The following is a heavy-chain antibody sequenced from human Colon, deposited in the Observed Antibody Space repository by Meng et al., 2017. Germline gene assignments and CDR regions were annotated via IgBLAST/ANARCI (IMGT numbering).Heavy chain of an antibody. CDR2: IRSKAYGGTT. J-gene: IGHJ3*02. Sequence: GESLKISCTASGFTFGDYAMSWFRQAPGKGLEWVGLIRSKAYGGTTEYAASMKGRFTISRDDSKSIAYLQMNSLKTEDTAMYYCTREESVYDYAWGSYRTDAFDIWGQGTMVT. CDR3: TREESVYDYAWGSYRTDAFDI. CDR1: GFTFGDYA. D-gene: IGHD3-16*02. V-gene: IGHV3-49*03.